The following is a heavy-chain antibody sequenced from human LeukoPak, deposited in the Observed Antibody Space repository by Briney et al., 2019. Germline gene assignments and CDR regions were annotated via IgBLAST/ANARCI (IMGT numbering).Heavy chain of an antibody. V-gene: IGHV1-69*13. CDR3: ARHPGYSSGWDYYYYGMDV. D-gene: IGHD6-19*01. CDR1: GYTFTSYA. Sequence: ASVKVSCKASGYTFTSYAISWVRQAPGQGLEWMGGIIPIFGTANYAQKFQGRVTITADESTSTAYMELSSLRSEDTAVYYCARHPGYSSGWDYYYYGMDVWGQGTTVTVSS. J-gene: IGHJ6*02. CDR2: IIPIFGTA.